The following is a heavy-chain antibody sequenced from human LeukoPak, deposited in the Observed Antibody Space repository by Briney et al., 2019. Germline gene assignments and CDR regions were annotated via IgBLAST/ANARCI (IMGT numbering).Heavy chain of an antibody. CDR2: LAVGSGNT. Sequence: GASVKVSCKASGFSFSSSSMQWVRQARGQRLEWIGWLAVGSGNTNYAQKFQGRVIITRDMSTSTAYMELSSLKASDTAMYYCARPNITSYYDSRGYDAFDVWGQGIMVIVSS. V-gene: IGHV1-58*02. D-gene: IGHD3-22*01. J-gene: IGHJ3*01. CDR1: GFSFSSSS. CDR3: ARPNITSYYDSRGYDAFDV.